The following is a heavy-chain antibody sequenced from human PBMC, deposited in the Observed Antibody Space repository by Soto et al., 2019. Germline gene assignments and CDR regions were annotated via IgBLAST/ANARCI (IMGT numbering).Heavy chain of an antibody. Sequence: GGSLRLSCAASGFTFSSYAMSWVRQAPGKGLEWVSAISGSGGSTYYADSVKGRFTISRDNSKNTLYLQMNSLRAEDTAVYYCAKGISYGDPPPGYYYYGMDVWGQGTTVTVS. D-gene: IGHD4-17*01. CDR3: AKGISYGDPPPGYYYYGMDV. J-gene: IGHJ6*02. CDR2: ISGSGGST. V-gene: IGHV3-23*01. CDR1: GFTFSSYA.